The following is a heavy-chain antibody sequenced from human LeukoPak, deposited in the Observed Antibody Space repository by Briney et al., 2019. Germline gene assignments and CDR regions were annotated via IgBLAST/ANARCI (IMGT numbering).Heavy chain of an antibody. CDR1: GFTFSSYG. Sequence: GRSLRLSCAASGFTFSSYGMHWVRQAPGKGLEWVAVISYDGSNKYYADSVRGRFTISRDNSKNTLYLQMSSLRVEDTAMYFCAGGEPYVYWGQGTLVTVSS. CDR2: ISYDGSNK. V-gene: IGHV3-30*03. CDR3: AGGEPYVY. J-gene: IGHJ4*02. D-gene: IGHD3-10*02.